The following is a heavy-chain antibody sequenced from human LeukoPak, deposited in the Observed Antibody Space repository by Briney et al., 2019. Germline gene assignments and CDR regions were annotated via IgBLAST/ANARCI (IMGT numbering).Heavy chain of an antibody. CDR3: AREGGYCTNGVCSSYAFDV. CDR1: GYTFTSYD. D-gene: IGHD2-8*01. CDR2: MNPNSGNT. V-gene: IGHV1-8*01. Sequence: ASVKVSCKASGYTFTSYDINWVRQATGQGLEWMGWMNPNSGNTGYAQKLQGRVTMTTDTSTSTAYMELRSLRSDDTAVYYCAREGGYCTNGVCSSYAFDVWGQGTMVTVSS. J-gene: IGHJ3*01.